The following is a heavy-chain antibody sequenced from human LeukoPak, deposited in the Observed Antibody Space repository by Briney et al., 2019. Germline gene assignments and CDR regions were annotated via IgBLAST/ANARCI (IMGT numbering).Heavy chain of an antibody. CDR3: AKAIWVAATSSWFCLDY. Sequence: PGGSLRLSCAASGFTFSDYYMSWIRQAPGKGLEWVSFIHYDGARSYYADSVKGRFTISRDNSRNTLYLQMNSLRPEDTAVYYCAKAIWVAATSSWFCLDYWGQGTLVTVSS. J-gene: IGHJ4*02. D-gene: IGHD3-10*01. CDR1: GFTFSDYY. V-gene: IGHV3-30*02. CDR2: IHYDGARS.